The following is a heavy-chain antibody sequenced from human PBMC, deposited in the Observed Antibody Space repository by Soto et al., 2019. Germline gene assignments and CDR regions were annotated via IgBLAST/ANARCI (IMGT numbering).Heavy chain of an antibody. Sequence: QVQLQESGPGLVKPSETLSLTCTVSGGSISSYYWSWIRQPPGKGLEWIGYIYYSGSTNYNPSLKSRVTISVDTSKNQFSLKLSSVTAADTAVYYCARQWGTDDFDFRGQGTMVTVSS. J-gene: IGHJ3*01. D-gene: IGHD1-1*01. CDR1: GGSISSYY. CDR3: ARQWGTDDFDF. V-gene: IGHV4-59*08. CDR2: IYYSGST.